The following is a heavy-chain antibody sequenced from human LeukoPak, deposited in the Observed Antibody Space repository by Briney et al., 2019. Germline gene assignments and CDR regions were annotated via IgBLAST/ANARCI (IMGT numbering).Heavy chain of an antibody. J-gene: IGHJ6*04. Sequence: GASVKVSCKASGYTFTSYYMHWVRQAPGQGLEWMGIINPSGGSTSYAQKFQGRVTMTRDTSTSTVYMELSSLRSEDTAVYHCARGGGYSYGPTYYYYGMDVWGKGTTVTVSS. CDR3: ARGGGYSYGPTYYYYGMDV. V-gene: IGHV1-46*01. CDR2: INPSGGST. CDR1: GYTFTSYY. D-gene: IGHD5-18*01.